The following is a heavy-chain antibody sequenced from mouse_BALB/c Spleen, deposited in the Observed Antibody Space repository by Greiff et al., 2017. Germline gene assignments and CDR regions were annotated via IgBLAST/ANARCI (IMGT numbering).Heavy chain of an antibody. J-gene: IGHJ2*01. Sequence: VQLVESGAELVRPGVSVKISCKGSGYTFTDYAMHWVKQSHAKSLEWIGVISTYYGDASYNQKFKGKATMTVDKSSSTAYMELARLTSEDSAIYYCARSDPPFCYDSALDYWGQGTTVTVSS. CDR3: ARSDPPFCYDSALDY. D-gene: IGHD1-1*01. CDR1: GYTFTDYA. V-gene: IGHV1S137*01. CDR2: ISTYYGDA.